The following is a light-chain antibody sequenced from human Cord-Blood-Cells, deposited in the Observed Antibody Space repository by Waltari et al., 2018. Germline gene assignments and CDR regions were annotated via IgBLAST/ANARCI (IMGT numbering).Light chain of an antibody. V-gene: IGKV4-1*01. CDR3: QQYYSTPYT. Sequence: DLVMTQAPESLAVSLGERPPINCKSNQRVLYSSNNQNYLAWYQQKPGQPPKLLVYGASTRQSRVPDRFSGSGSGTDFTLPISNLQAEDVGVYYCQQYYSTPYTCGQGTRLEIK. J-gene: IGKJ2*01. CDR1: QRVLYSSNNQNY. CDR2: GAS.